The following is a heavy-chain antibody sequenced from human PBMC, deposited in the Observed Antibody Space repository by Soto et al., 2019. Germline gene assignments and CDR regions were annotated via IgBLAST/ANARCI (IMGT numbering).Heavy chain of an antibody. D-gene: IGHD2-15*01. V-gene: IGHV4-30-4*01. J-gene: IGHJ5*01. Sequence: LSLTCSVSGDSISTVDYFWAWIRQPPGQTLEYIGYIYKSATTYYNPSFESRVAISLDTSKSQFSLTVTSVTAGDTAVYFCARGRYCLTGSCFPNWFDSWGRGTLVTVSS. CDR3: ARGRYCLTGSCFPNWFDS. CDR1: GDSISTVDYF. CDR2: IYKSATT.